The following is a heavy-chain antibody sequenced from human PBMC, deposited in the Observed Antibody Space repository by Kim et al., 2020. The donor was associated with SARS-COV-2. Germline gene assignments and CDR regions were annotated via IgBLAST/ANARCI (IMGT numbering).Heavy chain of an antibody. CDR2: IIPIFGTA. CDR1: GGTFSSYA. Sequence: SVKVSCKASGGTFSSYAISWVRQAPGQGLEWMGGIIPIFGTANYAQKFQGRVTITADESTSTAYMELSSLRSEDTAVYYCASGGDCYSCYDGMYGWGQGTTVTVSS. V-gene: IGHV1-69*13. J-gene: IGHJ6*02. CDR3: ASGGDCYSCYDGMYG. D-gene: IGHD2-21*02.